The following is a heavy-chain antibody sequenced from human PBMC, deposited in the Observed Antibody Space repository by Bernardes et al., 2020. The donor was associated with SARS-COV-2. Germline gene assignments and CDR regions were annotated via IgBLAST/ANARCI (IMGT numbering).Heavy chain of an antibody. CDR3: ANAEEDYDFWSGYPLGN. Sequence: GGSLRLSCAASGFMFRSYFMNWVRQAPGKGLEWVSGITGSGGTTYYAGSVRGRFTISRDNSKNTLYLQMNSLRAEDTAAYYCANAEEDYDFWSGYPLGNWGQGTLVTVSS. CDR2: ITGSGGTT. J-gene: IGHJ4*02. V-gene: IGHV3-23*01. CDR1: GFMFRSYF. D-gene: IGHD3-3*01.